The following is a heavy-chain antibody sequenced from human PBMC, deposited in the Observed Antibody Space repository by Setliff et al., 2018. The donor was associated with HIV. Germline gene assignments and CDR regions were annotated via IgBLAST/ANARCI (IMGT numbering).Heavy chain of an antibody. D-gene: IGHD1-26*01. J-gene: IGHJ4*02. CDR2: INGDGSST. CDR1: GFTFSSHW. CDR3: ARDAEVGTTYFDY. V-gene: IGHV3-74*01. Sequence: GGSLRLSCAASGFTFSSHWMHWVRQAPGKGLVWVSRINGDGSSTTYADSVKGRFTISRDNAKNTLYLQMNSLRAEDTAVYYCARDAEVGTTYFDYWGQGTLVTVSS.